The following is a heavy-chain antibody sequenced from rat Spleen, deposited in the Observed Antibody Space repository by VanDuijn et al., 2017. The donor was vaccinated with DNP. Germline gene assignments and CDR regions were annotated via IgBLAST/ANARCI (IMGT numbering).Heavy chain of an antibody. CDR2: IWKHGAT. CDR1: GFSLTSYN. CDR3: ARDLIIRDTTSAMDA. D-gene: IGHD4-3*01. V-gene: IGHV2-41*01. J-gene: IGHJ4*01. Sequence: QVQLKESGPGLVQPSQTLSLTCTVAGFSLTSYNVHWVRQPPGNGLEWMGVIWKHGATRYNSALKSRFSFSKATSNGQVFLKLNSLQTEDTATYYCARDLIIRDTTSAMDAWGQGTSVTVSS.